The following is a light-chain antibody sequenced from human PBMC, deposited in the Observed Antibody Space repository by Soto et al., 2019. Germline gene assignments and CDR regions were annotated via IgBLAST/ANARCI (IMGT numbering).Light chain of an antibody. CDR3: CSYAGSSLYV. J-gene: IGLJ1*01. V-gene: IGLV2-23*02. CDR1: SGDVGTYNL. CDR2: EVN. Sequence: QSALTQPASVSGSPGQSITISCTGSSGDVGTYNLVSWYQQHPGRAPKLIIFEVNKRPSGVSNRFAGSKSGNTASLAISGLQADDEADYHCCSYAGSSLYVFGTGTKLTVL.